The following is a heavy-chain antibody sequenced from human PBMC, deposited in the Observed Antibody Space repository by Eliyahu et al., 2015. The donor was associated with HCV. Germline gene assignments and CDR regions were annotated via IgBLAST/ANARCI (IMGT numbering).Heavy chain of an antibody. Sequence: EVQLLESGGGXVQPGGSLRLSCAASGFXFXSKALNXVRQXPGXGVAWVSAISGSGGTTYYADSVKGRFTISRDNSKNTLYLQMSSLRAEDTAVYFCATPAYVYRSAWHQFDHWGQGTLVTVSS. CDR3: ATPAYVYRSAWHQFDH. D-gene: IGHD6-19*01. V-gene: IGHV3-23*01. J-gene: IGHJ4*02. CDR1: GFXFXSKA. CDR2: ISGSGGTT.